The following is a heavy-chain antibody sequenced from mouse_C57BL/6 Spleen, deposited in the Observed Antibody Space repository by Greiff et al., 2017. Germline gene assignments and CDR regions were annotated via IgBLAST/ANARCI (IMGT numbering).Heavy chain of an antibody. CDR3: ARHPYYDYDGGYAMDY. D-gene: IGHD2-4*01. CDR1: GYTFTEYT. J-gene: IGHJ4*01. V-gene: IGHV1-62-2*01. CDR2: FYPGSGSI. Sequence: VKLLESGAELVKPGASVKLSCKASGYTFTEYTIHWVKQRSGQGLEWIGWFYPGSGSIKYNEKFKDKATLTADKSSSTVYMELSRLTSEDSAVYFCARHPYYDYDGGYAMDYWGQGTSVTVSS.